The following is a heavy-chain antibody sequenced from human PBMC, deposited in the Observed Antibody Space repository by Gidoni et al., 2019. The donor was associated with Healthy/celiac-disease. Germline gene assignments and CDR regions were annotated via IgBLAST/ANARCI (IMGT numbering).Heavy chain of an antibody. CDR3: AKAGNIVLMVYAFDY. CDR2: ISGSGGST. Sequence: EVQLLESGGGLVQPGGSLRLSCAASGFTFSSYAMSWVSQAPGKGLEWVSAISGSGGSTYYADSVKGRFTISRDNSKNTLYLQMNSLRAEDTAVYYCAKAGNIVLMVYAFDYWGQGTLVTVSS. J-gene: IGHJ4*02. V-gene: IGHV3-23*01. CDR1: GFTFSSYA. D-gene: IGHD2-8*01.